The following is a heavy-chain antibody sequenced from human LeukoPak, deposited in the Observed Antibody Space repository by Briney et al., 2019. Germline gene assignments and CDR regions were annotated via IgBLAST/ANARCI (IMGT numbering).Heavy chain of an antibody. CDR2: INHSGRT. CDR1: GGSLSGYN. D-gene: IGHD3-22*01. V-gene: IGHV4-34*01. J-gene: IGHJ4*02. Sequence: PSETLSLTCAVYGGSLSGYNWFWIRQPPGKGLEWVGKINHSGRTNYNPSLKSRVTISIDKSERRFSVKLTSVPAADSAVYFCARAYYYDSTGYFEDEYWGQGNLVAVSS. CDR3: ARAYYYDSTGYFEDEY.